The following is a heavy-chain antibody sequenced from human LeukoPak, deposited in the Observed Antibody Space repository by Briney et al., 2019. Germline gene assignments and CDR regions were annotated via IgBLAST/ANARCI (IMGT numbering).Heavy chain of an antibody. CDR3: ASGGRYSYGLDY. D-gene: IGHD5-18*01. V-gene: IGHV3-53*01. J-gene: IGHJ4*02. CDR1: GFTVGSNY. CDR2: IYRAGRT. Sequence: GGSLRLSCAASGFTVGSNYMSWVRQTPGKGLEWVSGIYRAGRTSYADSVKGRFTISRDNSKNTLCLQMNSLRAEDTAVYYCASGGRYSYGLDYWGQGTLVTVSS.